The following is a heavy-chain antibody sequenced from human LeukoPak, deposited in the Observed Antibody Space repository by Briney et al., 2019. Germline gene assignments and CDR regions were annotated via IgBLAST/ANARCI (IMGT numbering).Heavy chain of an antibody. J-gene: IGHJ4*02. Sequence: PGGSLRLSCSVPGFSFSTYVMHWGRQAPGKGLEYVSAISSNGDNTYYADSVKGRFTLSRDNSKNTLYLKMSSLRADDTDVYYCVRGAGYWGQGTLVTVSS. V-gene: IGHV3-64D*06. CDR1: GFSFSTYV. CDR2: ISSNGDNT. CDR3: VRGAGY.